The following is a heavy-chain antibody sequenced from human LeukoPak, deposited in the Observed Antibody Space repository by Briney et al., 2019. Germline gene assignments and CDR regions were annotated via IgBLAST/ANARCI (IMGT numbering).Heavy chain of an antibody. Sequence: GESLKISCKGSAYSFTSYWIGWVRQMPGKGLEWMGIIYPGDSDTRYSPSFQGQVTISADKSISTASVQWSSLKASDTAMYYCAKHRQEGGSSGLSSVFDSWGQGTLLTVSS. CDR1: AYSFTSYW. D-gene: IGHD3-22*01. CDR2: IYPGDSDT. J-gene: IGHJ4*02. V-gene: IGHV5-51*01. CDR3: AKHRQEGGSSGLSSVFDS.